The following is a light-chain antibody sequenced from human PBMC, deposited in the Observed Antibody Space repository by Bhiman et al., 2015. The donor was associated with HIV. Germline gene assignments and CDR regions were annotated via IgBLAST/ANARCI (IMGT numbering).Light chain of an antibody. CDR3: SSYISSSTDNYV. Sequence: QSALTQPASVSGSPGQSITISCTGTSRDVGGYDYVSWYQQHPGKAPKLMIFDVSKRPSGVSNRFSGSKSGSTASLTISGLQAADEAYYYCSSYISSSTDNYVFGTGTKVTV. J-gene: IGLJ1*01. V-gene: IGLV2-14*01. CDR2: DVS. CDR1: SRDVGGYDY.